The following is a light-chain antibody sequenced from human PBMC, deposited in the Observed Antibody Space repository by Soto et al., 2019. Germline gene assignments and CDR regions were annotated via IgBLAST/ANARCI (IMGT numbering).Light chain of an antibody. V-gene: IGKV1-5*03. J-gene: IGKJ2*01. Sequence: DIAMTQSPSTLSASVGDRVTITCRATQSLNIWLAWYQQKPGKAPKLLISKASSLESGVPSRFSGSGSGTEFSLTISDLQPDDFATYYCQQYKAYSYTFGQGTKLEMK. CDR1: QSLNIW. CDR2: KAS. CDR3: QQYKAYSYT.